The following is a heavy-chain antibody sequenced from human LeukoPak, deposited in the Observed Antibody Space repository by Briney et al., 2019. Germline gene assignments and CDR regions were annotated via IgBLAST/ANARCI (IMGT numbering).Heavy chain of an antibody. CDR2: IIPIFGTA. J-gene: IGHJ4*02. CDR1: GGTFSSYA. Sequence: SVKVSCKASGGTFSSYAISWVRQAPGQGLEWMGGIIPIFGTANYAQKFQGRVTITTDESTSTAYMELSSLRSEDTAVYYCATDSGIVGAWAMDGGFDYWGQGTLVTVSS. D-gene: IGHD1-26*01. V-gene: IGHV1-69*05. CDR3: ATDSGIVGAWAMDGGFDY.